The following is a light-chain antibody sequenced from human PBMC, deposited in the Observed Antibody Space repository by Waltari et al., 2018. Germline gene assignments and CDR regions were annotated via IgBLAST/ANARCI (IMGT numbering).Light chain of an antibody. CDR2: GAF. Sequence: DIQMTQSPSSLSASVGDRVTITCRATQDVRNCLAWYQQRPGVVPKLLLYGAFTLESGVPSRFSGSGSETDYTLTISSLQPEDFATYYCQQYFRTPCTFGQGTKVEIK. CDR3: QQYFRTPCT. J-gene: IGKJ1*01. V-gene: IGKV1-NL1*01. CDR1: QDVRNC.